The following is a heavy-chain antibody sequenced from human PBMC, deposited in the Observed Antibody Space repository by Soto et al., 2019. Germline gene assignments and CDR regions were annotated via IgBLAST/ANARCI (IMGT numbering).Heavy chain of an antibody. V-gene: IGHV3-74*01. CDR2: ISPDGSDV. Sequence: LSLTCTVSGGSISSSSYYWGWVRQTPGKGLMWVSRISPDGSDVGYADSVEGRFTVSRDNAKNTLYLQMHSLRAEDTAMYYCACWGHIVPVAPSDFDRWGQGTLVTVSS. D-gene: IGHD2-8*02. CDR1: GGSISSSSYY. J-gene: IGHJ4*02. CDR3: ACWGHIVPVAPSDFDR.